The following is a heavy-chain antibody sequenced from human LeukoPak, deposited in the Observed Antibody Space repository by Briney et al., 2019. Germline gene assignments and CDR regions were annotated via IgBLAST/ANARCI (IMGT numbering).Heavy chain of an antibody. Sequence: GGSLRLSCAASGFTFSNFGMHWVRQAPGKGLEWVAVISYDGKNEYYTDSVKGRFTISRDNAKNTVYLQMNSLRPEDTAVYYCAKQMAVDYFDYWGQGTLVTVSS. CDR3: AKQMAVDYFDY. CDR1: GFTFSNFG. D-gene: IGHD5-24*01. V-gene: IGHV3-30*18. J-gene: IGHJ4*02. CDR2: ISYDGKNE.